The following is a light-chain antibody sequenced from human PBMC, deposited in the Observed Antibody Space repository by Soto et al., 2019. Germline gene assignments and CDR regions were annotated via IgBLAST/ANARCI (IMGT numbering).Light chain of an antibody. CDR3: RQYGSSPRT. V-gene: IGKV3-20*01. CDR1: QSVSPTY. Sequence: EIVLTQSPGTLSLSPGERATLSCRASQSVSPTYLAWYQQKPGQAPRLLIYAASSRATGIPERFSGSGSGTDFTLTISRLEPEDFAVYYCRQYGSSPRTFGQGTKVEIK. J-gene: IGKJ1*01. CDR2: AAS.